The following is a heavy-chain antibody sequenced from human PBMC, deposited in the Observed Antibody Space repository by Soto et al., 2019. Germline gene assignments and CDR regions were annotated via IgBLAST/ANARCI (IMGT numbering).Heavy chain of an antibody. V-gene: IGHV3-23*01. J-gene: IGHJ4*02. CDR1: GFTFSSYA. CDR3: AKQPFPDYYTSPYFDY. Sequence: EVQLLESGGGLVQPGGSLRLSCTASGFTFSSYAMSWVRQAPGKGLEWVSPISGSGVSTYYIDSVKGRFTISRDNSKNTLYLQMNSLRAEDTAVYYCAKQPFPDYYTSPYFDYWGQGTLVTVS. CDR2: ISGSGVST. D-gene: IGHD3-10*01.